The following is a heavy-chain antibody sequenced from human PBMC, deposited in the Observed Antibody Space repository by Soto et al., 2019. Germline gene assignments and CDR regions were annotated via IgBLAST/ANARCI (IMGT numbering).Heavy chain of an antibody. CDR1: GFTFSGYW. V-gene: IGHV3-74*01. Sequence: PGGSLRLSCAASGFTFSGYWIHWVRQAPGKGLVWVSRINIDGSSTSYADSVKGRFTISRDNAKNTLYLQMNSLRAEDTAVYYCARAMLRVDYYYGMDVWGQGTTVTVSS. CDR2: INIDGSST. J-gene: IGHJ6*02. CDR3: ARAMLRVDYYYGMDV. D-gene: IGHD3-10*02.